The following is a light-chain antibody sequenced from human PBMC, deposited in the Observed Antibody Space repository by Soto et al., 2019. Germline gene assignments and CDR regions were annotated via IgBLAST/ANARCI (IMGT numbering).Light chain of an antibody. V-gene: IGKV3-15*01. Sequence: EIVMTQSPATLSVSPGERATLSCRASQSVSSNLAWYQQKPGQAPRLLIYGASTRASGIPARFSGSGSGTEFTLTISSLQSEDFAVYYCQQYNNWPPVTFGQGTKVDIK. CDR3: QQYNNWPPVT. J-gene: IGKJ1*01. CDR1: QSVSSN. CDR2: GAS.